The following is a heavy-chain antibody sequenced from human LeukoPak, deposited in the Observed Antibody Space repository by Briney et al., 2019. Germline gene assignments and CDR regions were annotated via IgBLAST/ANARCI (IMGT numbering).Heavy chain of an antibody. J-gene: IGHJ3*02. D-gene: IGHD3-22*01. V-gene: IGHV1-2*02. Sequence: ASVKVSCKASGYTFTGYYMHWVRQAPGQGLEWMGWINPNSGGTNYAQKFQGRVTMTRDTSISTAYMELSRLRSDDTAVYYCARGGSYYDSSGSSFDIWGQGTMVTVSS. CDR1: GYTFTGYY. CDR2: INPNSGGT. CDR3: ARGGSYYDSSGSSFDI.